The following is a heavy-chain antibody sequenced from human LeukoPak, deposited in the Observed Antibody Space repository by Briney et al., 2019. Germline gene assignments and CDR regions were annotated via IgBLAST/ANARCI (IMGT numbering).Heavy chain of an antibody. CDR3: ARTIAAAGPYYHYGMDV. J-gene: IGHJ6*02. Sequence: SETLSLTCTVSGGSISSYYWSWIRQPPGKGLEGIGYIYYSGSTNYNPSLKSRVTISVDTSKNQFSLKLSSVTAADTAVYYCARTIAAAGPYYHYGMDVWGQGTTVTVSS. V-gene: IGHV4-59*01. D-gene: IGHD6-13*01. CDR1: GGSISSYY. CDR2: IYYSGST.